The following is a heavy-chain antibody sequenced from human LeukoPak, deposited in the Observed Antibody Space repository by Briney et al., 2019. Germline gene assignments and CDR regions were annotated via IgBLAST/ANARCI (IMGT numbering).Heavy chain of an antibody. V-gene: IGHV4-38-2*01. Sequence: PSETLSLTCEVSGYSISSGYYWGWIRQPPGKGLEWIGEINHSGSTNYNPSLKSRVTISVDTSKNQFSLKLSSVTAADTAVYYCARLGSYYYGSGSYYSYWGQGTLVTVSS. CDR2: INHSGST. CDR1: GYSISSGYY. D-gene: IGHD3-10*01. J-gene: IGHJ4*02. CDR3: ARLGSYYYGSGSYYSY.